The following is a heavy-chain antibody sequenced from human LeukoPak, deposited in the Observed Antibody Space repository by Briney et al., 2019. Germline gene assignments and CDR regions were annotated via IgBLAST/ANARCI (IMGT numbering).Heavy chain of an antibody. V-gene: IGHV4-59*08. CDR2: IYYIGST. CDR3: ARLDVGSSGYFDH. Sequence: SETLSLTCSVSGGSMTGYFWTWIRQPPGKGLEWIGYIYYIGSTNYNPSLKSRVTISIDTSKSQFSLKLSSVTAADTAVYCCARLDVGSSGYFDHWGQGTQVTVSS. D-gene: IGHD4-23*01. CDR1: GGSMTGYF. J-gene: IGHJ4*02.